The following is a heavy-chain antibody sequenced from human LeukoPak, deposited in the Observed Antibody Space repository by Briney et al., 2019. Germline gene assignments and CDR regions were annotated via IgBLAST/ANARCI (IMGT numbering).Heavy chain of an antibody. V-gene: IGHV3-15*01. D-gene: IGHD7-27*01. CDR3: TTDSPLGELGTFDY. Sequence: GGSLRLSCAASGFTFSNAWMSWVRQAPGKGLEWVGRIKSKTDGGTTDYAAPVKGRFTISRDDSKNTLYLQMNSLKTEDTAVYYCTTDSPLGELGTFDYWGQGTLVTVSS. CDR1: GFTFSNAW. J-gene: IGHJ4*02. CDR2: IKSKTDGGTT.